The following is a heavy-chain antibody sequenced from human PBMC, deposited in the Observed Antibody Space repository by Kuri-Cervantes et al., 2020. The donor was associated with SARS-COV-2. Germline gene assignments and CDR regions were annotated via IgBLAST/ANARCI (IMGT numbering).Heavy chain of an antibody. CDR1: GFTFSSYG. D-gene: IGHD3-3*01. V-gene: IGHV3-30*02. CDR3: ARVPALYDFSYAFDI. Sequence: GGSLRLSCAASGFTFSSYGMHWVRQAPGKGLEWVAFIRYDGSNKYYADSVKGRFTISRDNSKNTLYLQMNSLRAEDTAVYYCARVPALYDFSYAFDIWGQGTMVTVSS. J-gene: IGHJ3*02. CDR2: IRYDGSNK.